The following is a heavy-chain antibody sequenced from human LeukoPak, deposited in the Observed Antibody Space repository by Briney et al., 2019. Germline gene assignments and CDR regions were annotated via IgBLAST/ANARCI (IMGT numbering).Heavy chain of an antibody. CDR3: ARTITVAGKYYFDY. CDR1: GFTFSSYA. J-gene: IGHJ4*02. Sequence: GGSLRLSCAASGFTFSSYAMSWVRQAPGKGLEWVSAISGSGGSTYYADSVKGRFTISRDNSKNTLYLQMDSLRAEDTAVYYCARTITVAGKYYFDYWGQGTLVTVSS. V-gene: IGHV3-23*01. CDR2: ISGSGGST. D-gene: IGHD6-19*01.